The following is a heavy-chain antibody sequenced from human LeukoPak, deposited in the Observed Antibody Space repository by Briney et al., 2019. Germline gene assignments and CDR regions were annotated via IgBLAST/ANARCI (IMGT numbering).Heavy chain of an antibody. J-gene: IGHJ4*02. CDR1: GGSFSGYY. V-gene: IGHV4-34*01. D-gene: IGHD6-13*01. CDR2: INHSGST. CDR3: ARARVAAAASDY. Sequence: RPSETLSLTCAVYGGSFSGYYWSWIRQPPGKGLEWIGEINHSGSTNYNPPLKSRVTISVDTSKNQFSLKLGSVTAADTAVYYCARARVAAAASDYWGQGTLVTVSS.